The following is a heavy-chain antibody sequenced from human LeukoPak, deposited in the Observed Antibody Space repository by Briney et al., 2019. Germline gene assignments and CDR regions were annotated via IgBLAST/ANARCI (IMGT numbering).Heavy chain of an antibody. Sequence: ASVKVSCKASGYTFTGYYLHWVRQAPGQGVEWMGWINPNSGGRSYAQKFQGRVSMTWDTSINTAYMDLIGLRSDDTAVYFCARDRGGYSGSGSYYEFEYWGQGTPVTVSS. J-gene: IGHJ4*02. D-gene: IGHD3-10*01. CDR3: ARDRGGYSGSGSYYEFEY. V-gene: IGHV1-2*02. CDR2: INPNSGGR. CDR1: GYTFTGYY.